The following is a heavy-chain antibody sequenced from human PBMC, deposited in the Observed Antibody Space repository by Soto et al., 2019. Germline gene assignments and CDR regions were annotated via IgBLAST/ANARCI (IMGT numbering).Heavy chain of an antibody. J-gene: IGHJ3*02. D-gene: IGHD3-3*01. CDR3: AREDFWSGYLVDAFDI. CDR2: IKQDGSEK. Sequence: EVQLVESGGGLVQPGGSLRLSCAASGFTFSSYWMSWVRQAPGKGLEWVANIKQDGSEKYYVDSVKGRLPISRDNAKKSLYLQMNSLRAEDTAVYYCAREDFWSGYLVDAFDIWGQGTMVTVSS. V-gene: IGHV3-7*01. CDR1: GFTFSSYW.